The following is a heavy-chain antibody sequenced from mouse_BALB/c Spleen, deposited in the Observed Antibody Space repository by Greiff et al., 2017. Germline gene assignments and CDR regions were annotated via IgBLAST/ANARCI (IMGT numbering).Heavy chain of an antibody. J-gene: IGHJ3*01. CDR3: AGCDGYYPWFAY. CDR2: IDPANGNT. V-gene: IGHV14-3*02. Sequence: VQLQQSGAELVKPGASVKLSCTASGFNIKDTYMHWVKQRPEQGLEWIGRIDPANGNTKYDPKFQGKATITADTSSNTAYLQLSSLTSEDTAVYYCAGCDGYYPWFAYWGQGTLVTVSA. CDR1: GFNIKDTY. D-gene: IGHD2-3*01.